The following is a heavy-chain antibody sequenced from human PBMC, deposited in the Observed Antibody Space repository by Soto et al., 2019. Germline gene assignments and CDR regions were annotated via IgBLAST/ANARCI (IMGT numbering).Heavy chain of an antibody. CDR1: GGSISSYY. D-gene: IGHD6-6*01. CDR2: IYYSGST. Sequence: QVQLQESGPGLVKPSETLSLTCTVSGGSISSYYWSWIRQPPGKGLEWIGYIYYSGSTNYNPSLKSRVSRSVDASKNQFSLKVSSVTAADTAVYYCGREVRQLEWRTKYYYYYYMDVWGKGTTVTVSS. V-gene: IGHV4-59*01. CDR3: GREVRQLEWRTKYYYYYYMDV. J-gene: IGHJ6*03.